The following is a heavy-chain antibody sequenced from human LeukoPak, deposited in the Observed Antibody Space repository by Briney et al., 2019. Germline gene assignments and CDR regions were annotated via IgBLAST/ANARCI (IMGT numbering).Heavy chain of an antibody. Sequence: ASVRVSCKASGYTFTSYGISWVRQAPGQGLEWMGWISAYNGNTNYAQKLQGRVTMTTDTSTSTAYMELRSLRSEDTAVYYCARDRNWNYVPASDYWGQGTLVTVSS. J-gene: IGHJ4*02. V-gene: IGHV1-18*01. CDR1: GYTFTSYG. CDR3: ARDRNWNYVPASDY. D-gene: IGHD1-7*01. CDR2: ISAYNGNT.